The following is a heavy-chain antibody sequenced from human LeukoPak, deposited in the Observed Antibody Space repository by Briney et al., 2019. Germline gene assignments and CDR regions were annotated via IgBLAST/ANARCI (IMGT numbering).Heavy chain of an antibody. CDR2: INHSGST. V-gene: IGHV4-34*01. J-gene: IGHJ4*02. Sequence: PSETLSLTCAVYGGSFSGYYWSWIRQPPGKGLEWIGEINHSGSTNYNPSLKSRVTISIDTSKNQFSLKLSSVTAADTAVYYCATDPPPDCSSTSCPDYWGQGTLVTVSS. D-gene: IGHD2-2*01. CDR1: GGSFSGYY. CDR3: ATDPPPDCSSTSCPDY.